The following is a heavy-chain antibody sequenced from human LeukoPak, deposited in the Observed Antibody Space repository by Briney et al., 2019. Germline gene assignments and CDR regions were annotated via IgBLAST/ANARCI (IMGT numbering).Heavy chain of an antibody. Sequence: GGSLRLSCAASGFSFSSHWMHWVRQAPGKGLVWVSRINSDGSSTNYADSVKGRFTISRDNAKNTLNLQMNSLRAEDTALYYCAKDLWSDYSPPAYWGQGTLVTVSS. D-gene: IGHD3-3*01. J-gene: IGHJ4*02. CDR1: GFSFSSHW. V-gene: IGHV3-74*01. CDR2: INSDGSST. CDR3: AKDLWSDYSPPAY.